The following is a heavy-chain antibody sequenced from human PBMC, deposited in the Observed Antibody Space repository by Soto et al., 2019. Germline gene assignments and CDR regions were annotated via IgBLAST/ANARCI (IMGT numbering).Heavy chain of an antibody. V-gene: IGHV4-39*01. CDR3: ARHGVDYGDYASYYYYGMDV. D-gene: IGHD4-17*01. CDR2: IYYSGSA. J-gene: IGHJ6*02. CDR1: GGSISSSTYY. Sequence: QVQLQESGPGLVKPSETLSLTCTVSGGSISSSTYYWGWIRQPPGKGLEWIGFIYYSGSAYYNPSLKRRVTISIDTSKNQFSLKLTSVTAAATAVFYCARHGVDYGDYASYYYYGMDVWGRGTTVTVSS.